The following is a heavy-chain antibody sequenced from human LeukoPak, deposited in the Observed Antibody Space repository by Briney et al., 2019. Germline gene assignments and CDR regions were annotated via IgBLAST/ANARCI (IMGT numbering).Heavy chain of an antibody. CDR1: GGSISSYY. V-gene: IGHV4-59*08. D-gene: IGHD6-13*01. CDR3: ATFIAAAGNQAFDI. CDR2: IYYSGST. Sequence: SETLPLTCTVSGGSISSYYWSWIRQPPGKGLEWIGYIYYSGSTNYNPSLKSRVTISVDTSKNQFSLKLSSVTAADTAVYYCATFIAAAGNQAFDIWGQGTMVTVSS. J-gene: IGHJ3*02.